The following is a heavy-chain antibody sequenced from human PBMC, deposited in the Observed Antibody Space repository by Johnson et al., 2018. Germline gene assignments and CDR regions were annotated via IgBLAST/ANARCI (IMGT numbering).Heavy chain of an antibody. V-gene: IGHV4-59*01. CDR3: AREAYSSGWYGIMDV. J-gene: IGHJ6*02. CDR1: GGSISSDY. CDR2: IYYSGST. Sequence: QVQLQESGPGLVKPSETLSLTCTVSGGSISSDYWSWIRQPPGKGLEWIGYIYYSGSTNYSPSLKSRVTILVDRSKNQFSLKVRSVTAADTAVYYWAREAYSSGWYGIMDVWGQGTTVTVSS. D-gene: IGHD6-19*01.